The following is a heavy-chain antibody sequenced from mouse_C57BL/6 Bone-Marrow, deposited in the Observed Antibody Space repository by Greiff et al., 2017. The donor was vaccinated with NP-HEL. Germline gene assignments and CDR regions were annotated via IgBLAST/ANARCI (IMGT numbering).Heavy chain of an antibody. J-gene: IGHJ2*01. Sequence: QVQLQQSGAELVRPGPSVKVSCKASGYAFTNYLIEWVKQRPGQGLEWIGVINPGSGGTNYNEKFKGKATLTADKSSSTAYMQLSSLTSEDSAVYFCARRIHYDYDGNYWGQGTTLTVSS. CDR1: GYAFTNYL. CDR2: INPGSGGT. V-gene: IGHV1-54*01. D-gene: IGHD2-4*01. CDR3: ARRIHYDYDGNY.